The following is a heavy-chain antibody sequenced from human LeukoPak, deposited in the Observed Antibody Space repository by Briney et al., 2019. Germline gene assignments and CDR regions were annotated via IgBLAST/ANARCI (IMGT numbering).Heavy chain of an antibody. V-gene: IGHV3-7*01. CDR2: IKQDGSET. D-gene: IGHD1-14*01. CDR3: ARVSRGGIIRAFDI. J-gene: IGHJ3*02. CDR1: GFTFSNFW. Sequence: QPGGSLRLSCAASGFTFSNFWMSWVRQASGKGLEWVANIKQDGSETYYADSVKGRFTISRDNARNSLYLQMNSLRAEDTAVYYCARVSRGGIIRAFDIWGQGTMVTVSP.